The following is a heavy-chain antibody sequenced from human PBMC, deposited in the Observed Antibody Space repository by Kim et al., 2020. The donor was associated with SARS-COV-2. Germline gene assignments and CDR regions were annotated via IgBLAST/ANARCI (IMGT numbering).Heavy chain of an antibody. CDR3: ARDRSHELRFLVRGGWAYYGMDV. J-gene: IGHJ6*02. V-gene: IGHV4-61*01. Sequence: SETLSLTCTVSGGSVSSGSYYWSWIRQPPGKGLEWIGYIYYSGSTNYNPSLKSRVTISVDTSKNQFSLKLSSVTAADTAVYYCARDRSHELRFLVRGGWAYYGMDVWGQGTTVTVSS. D-gene: IGHD3-3*01. CDR2: IYYSGST. CDR1: GGSVSSGSYY.